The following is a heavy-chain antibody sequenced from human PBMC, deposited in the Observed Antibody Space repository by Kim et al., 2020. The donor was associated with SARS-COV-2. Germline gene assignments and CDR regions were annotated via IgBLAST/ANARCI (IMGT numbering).Heavy chain of an antibody. Sequence: GRFTNSRDNAKNSLYLQMNSLRAEDTAVYYCARGRRLDSSGWYKPYYFDYWGQGTLVAVSS. D-gene: IGHD6-19*01. V-gene: IGHV3-11*06. J-gene: IGHJ4*02. CDR3: ARGRRLDSSGWYKPYYFDY.